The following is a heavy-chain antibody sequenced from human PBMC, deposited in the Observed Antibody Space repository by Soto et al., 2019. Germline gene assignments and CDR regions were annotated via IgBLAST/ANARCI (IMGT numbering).Heavy chain of an antibody. J-gene: IGHJ4*02. CDR2: IKSKTDGGTT. CDR3: TTDPWELGGFDY. Sequence: GGSLRLSCAASGFTFSNAWMSWVRQAPGKGLEWVGRIKSKTDGGTTDYAAPVKGRFTISRDDSKNTLYLQMNSLKTEDTAVYYCTTDPWELGGFDYWGQGTLVTVSS. D-gene: IGHD1-26*01. V-gene: IGHV3-15*01. CDR1: GFTFSNAW.